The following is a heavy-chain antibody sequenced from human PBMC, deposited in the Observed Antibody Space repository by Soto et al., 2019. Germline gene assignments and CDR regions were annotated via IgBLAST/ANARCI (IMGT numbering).Heavy chain of an antibody. D-gene: IGHD5-12*01. J-gene: IGHJ3*02. CDR1: GGTFSSYA. CDR2: LIPIFGTA. V-gene: IGHV1-69*13. Sequence: SVKISCKASGGTFSSYAISWVRQAPGQGLEWMGGLIPIFGTANYAQKSKGRVTITADESTSTEYMELSSLGSEDTAVYYCAAGRGCRGRVRHIWGEGTMVTVSS. CDR3: AAGRGCRGRVRHI.